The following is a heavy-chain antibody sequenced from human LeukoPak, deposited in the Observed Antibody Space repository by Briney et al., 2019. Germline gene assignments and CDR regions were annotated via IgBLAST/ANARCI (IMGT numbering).Heavy chain of an antibody. CDR2: INHSGSN. CDR3: ERKGRTVTTPPDY. Sequence: SETLSLTCAVDGGSFSGYYWSWIRQPPGKGLEWNGEINHSGSNNYNPSLKSRVTISVDTSKNQFSLKLSSVTAADTAVYYCERKGRTVTTPPDYWGQGTLVTVSS. D-gene: IGHD4-17*01. J-gene: IGHJ4*02. CDR1: GGSFSGYY. V-gene: IGHV4-34*01.